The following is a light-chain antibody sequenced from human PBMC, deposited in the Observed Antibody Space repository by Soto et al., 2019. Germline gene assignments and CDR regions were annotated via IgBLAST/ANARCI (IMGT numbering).Light chain of an antibody. V-gene: IGLV2-14*01. CDR1: SSDVGSYNY. CDR2: EVS. CDR3: TSYTRXRXXX. J-gene: IGLJ2*01. Sequence: QSALTQPASVSESPGQSITISCTGTSSDVGSYNYVSWYQHHPGRAPKLIIFEVSHRPSGVSDRFSASKSGNTASLTISGXQTEDEADYYCTSYTRXRXXXFGGG.